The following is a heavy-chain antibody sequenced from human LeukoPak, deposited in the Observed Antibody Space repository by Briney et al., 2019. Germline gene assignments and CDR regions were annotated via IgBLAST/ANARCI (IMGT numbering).Heavy chain of an antibody. V-gene: IGHV1-24*01. CDR1: GYTLTELS. D-gene: IGHD3-10*01. CDR2: FDPEDGGT. J-gene: IGHJ4*02. CDR3: ATRLYSFGEGYYFDY. Sequence: ASVKVSCKVSGYTLTELSMHWVRQAPGKGLEWMGGFDPEDGGTIYAQKFQGRVTMTEDTSTDTAYMELSSLRSEDTAVYYCATRLYSFGEGYYFDYWGQGTLVTVSS.